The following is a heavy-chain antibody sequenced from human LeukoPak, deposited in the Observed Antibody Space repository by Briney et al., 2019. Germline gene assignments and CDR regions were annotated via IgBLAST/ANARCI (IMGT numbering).Heavy chain of an antibody. D-gene: IGHD3-22*01. CDR3: ARDLIVVVNPKPEYFQH. V-gene: IGHV1-2*02. Sequence: GASVKVSCKAPGYSFTAYYIHWVRQAPGQGLEWMGWINPNSGGTNYAQKFQGRVTMTRDMSISTVYMELSRLRSDDTAVYYCARDLIVVVNPKPEYFQHWGQGTLVTVSS. CDR2: INPNSGGT. J-gene: IGHJ1*01. CDR1: GYSFTAYY.